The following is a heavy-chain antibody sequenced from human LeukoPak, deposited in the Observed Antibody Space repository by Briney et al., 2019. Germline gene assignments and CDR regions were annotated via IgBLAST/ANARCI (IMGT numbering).Heavy chain of an antibody. J-gene: IGHJ6*04. CDR2: LIGSSGST. CDR1: GFTSSNYA. Sequence: GGSLRLSCAASGFTSSNYAMNWVRQAPGKGLEWVSILIGSSGSTDYADSVKGRFTISRDNAKNPLYLQMNSLRGEDTAYYSAGGIAMVRGGDVWGKGTTVTASS. V-gene: IGHV3-23*01. CDR3: AGGIAMVRGGDV. D-gene: IGHD3-10*01.